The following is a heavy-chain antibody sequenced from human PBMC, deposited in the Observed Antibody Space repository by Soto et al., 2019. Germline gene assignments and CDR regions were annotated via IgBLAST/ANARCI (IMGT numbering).Heavy chain of an antibody. V-gene: IGHV3-21*01. J-gene: IGHJ5*02. CDR1: GFTFSSYS. CDR2: ISSSSSYI. CDR3: ARDPKYDSSGYALNWFDP. D-gene: IGHD3-22*01. Sequence: GGFLRLSCAASGFTFSSYSMNWVRQAPGKGLEWVSSISSSSSYIYYADSVKGRFTISRDNAKNSLYLQMNSLRAEDTAVYYCARDPKYDSSGYALNWFDPWGQGTLVTVSS.